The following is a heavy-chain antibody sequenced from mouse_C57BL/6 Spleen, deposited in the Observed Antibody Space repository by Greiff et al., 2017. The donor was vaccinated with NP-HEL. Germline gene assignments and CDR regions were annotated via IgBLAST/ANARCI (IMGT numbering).Heavy chain of an antibody. D-gene: IGHD1-1*01. J-gene: IGHJ1*03. CDR3: AREAYYGSSYLYFDV. CDR2: IYPRSGNT. V-gene: IGHV1-81*01. Sequence: QVQLQQSGAELARPGASVKLSCKASGYTFTSYGISWVKQRTGQGLEWIGEIYPRSGNTYYNEKFKGKATLTADKSSSTAYMELRSLTSEDSAVYFCAREAYYGSSYLYFDVWGTGTTVTVSS. CDR1: GYTFTSYG.